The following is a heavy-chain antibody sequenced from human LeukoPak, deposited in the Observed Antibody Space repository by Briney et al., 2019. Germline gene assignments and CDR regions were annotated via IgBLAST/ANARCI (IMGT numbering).Heavy chain of an antibody. CDR3: ARDGGGYYRRDYYYYMDV. CDR1: GYSISSGYY. CDR2: IYSSGSP. D-gene: IGHD3-3*01. Sequence: KSSETLSLTCAVSGYSISSGYYWSWIRQPPGKGLEWIGYIYSSGSPNYSPSLKSRVTISVDTSKNQFSLKLSSVTAADTAVYYCARDGGGYYRRDYYYYMDVWGKGTTVTVSS. V-gene: IGHV4-61*01. J-gene: IGHJ6*03.